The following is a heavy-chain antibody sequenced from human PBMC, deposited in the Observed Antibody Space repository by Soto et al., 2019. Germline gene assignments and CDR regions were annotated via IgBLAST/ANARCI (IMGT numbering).Heavy chain of an antibody. Sequence: PSETLSLTCTVSGGSISSGGYYWSWIRQHPGKGLEWIGYIYYSGSTYYNPSLKSRVTISVDTSKNQFSLKLSSVTAADTAVYYCARDYPYYYDWSGYFGIWGQGTMVTVSS. CDR2: IYYSGST. J-gene: IGHJ3*02. V-gene: IGHV4-31*03. CDR1: GGSISSGGYY. D-gene: IGHD3-22*01. CDR3: ARDYPYYYDWSGYFGI.